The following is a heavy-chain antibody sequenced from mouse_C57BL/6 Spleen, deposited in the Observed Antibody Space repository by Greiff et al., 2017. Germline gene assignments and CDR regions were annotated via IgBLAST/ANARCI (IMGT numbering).Heavy chain of an antibody. D-gene: IGHD2-3*01. Sequence: EVKLQESGAERGKKGASGKVSCTAAGVNMKDYEMHGVKQRTEQGREWIGRIDPEDGETKYAPKFQGKATITADTSSNTAYLQLSSLTSEDTAVYYCAKEWDGYGGYRGQGTTLTVSS. CDR1: GVNMKDYE. V-gene: IGHV14-2*01. CDR2: IDPEDGET. CDR3: AKEWDGYGGY. J-gene: IGHJ2*01.